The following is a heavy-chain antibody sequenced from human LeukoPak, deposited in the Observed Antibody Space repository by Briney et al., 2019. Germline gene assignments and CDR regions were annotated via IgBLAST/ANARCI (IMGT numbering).Heavy chain of an antibody. CDR2: INEVGTKT. CDR1: GFRFSGCS. CDR3: ARLLGTVTTFDY. Sequence: PGGSLRVSCAASGFRFSGCSLSWVRQAPGKGLEWVATINEVGTKTYYDDSVKGRFTISRDNAKNSLYLEMSSLRAEDTAVYYCARLLGTVTTFDYWGQGTLVTVSS. D-gene: IGHD1-26*01. J-gene: IGHJ4*02. V-gene: IGHV3-7*01.